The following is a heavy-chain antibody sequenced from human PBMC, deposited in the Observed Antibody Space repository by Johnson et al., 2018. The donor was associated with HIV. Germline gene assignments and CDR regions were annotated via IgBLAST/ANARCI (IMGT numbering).Heavy chain of an antibody. CDR1: GFTFSSYG. V-gene: IGHV3-30*19. CDR2: ISYDGSNK. CDR3: ARGRPTYYDSSVRYVPVAVDI. D-gene: IGHD3-22*01. Sequence: QVQLVESGGGVVQPGGSLRLSCAASGFTFSSYGMHWVRQAPGKGLEWVAVISYDGSNKYYADSVKGRFTISRDNSKNTLYLQMNSRRAEYTAGYYCARGRPTYYDSSVRYVPVAVDIVGQGTMVTVSS. J-gene: IGHJ3*02.